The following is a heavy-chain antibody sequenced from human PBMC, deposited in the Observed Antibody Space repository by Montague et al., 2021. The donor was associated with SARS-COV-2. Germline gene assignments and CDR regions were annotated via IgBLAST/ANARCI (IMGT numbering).Heavy chain of an antibody. CDR2: IYYSGST. CDR3: ARDGYYDNSGYYVRDAFDI. CDR1: GGPISSYY. J-gene: IGHJ3*02. V-gene: IGHV4-59*01. D-gene: IGHD3-22*01. Sequence: SETLSLTCTVSGGPISSYYWSWIRQPPRKGLEWIGYIYYSGSTNYNPSLKSRVTISVDTSKNQFSLKLRSVTAADTAVYYCARDGYYDNSGYYVRDAFDIWGQGTMVTVSS.